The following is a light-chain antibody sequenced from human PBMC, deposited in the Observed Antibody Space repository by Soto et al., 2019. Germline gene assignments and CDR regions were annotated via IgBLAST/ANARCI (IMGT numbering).Light chain of an antibody. CDR3: QHIS. CDR1: QTITTDS. CDR2: ATS. J-gene: IGKJ2*01. Sequence: EIVLTQSPGTLSLSPGERATLSCRASQTITTDSLAWYRHKPGQAPRLLIYATSSRATGIPDRFSGSGSGTDFTLTISRLEPEDFAVYYCQHISFGQGTRLDIK. V-gene: IGKV3-20*01.